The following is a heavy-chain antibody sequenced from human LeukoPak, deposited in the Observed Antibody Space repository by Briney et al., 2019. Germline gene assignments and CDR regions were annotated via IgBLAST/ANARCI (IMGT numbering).Heavy chain of an antibody. Sequence: SETLSLTCTVSGFSINSGYYWGWIRQPPGKEPEWSGNIYQNGRTYYKLSLKSRVTISVDTSKNQFSLKMRSVTAADTAIYYCARVVVVATTPYFDCWGQGTLVTVSS. V-gene: IGHV4-38-2*02. D-gene: IGHD2-15*01. CDR3: ARVVVVATTPYFDC. J-gene: IGHJ4*02. CDR1: GFSINSGYY. CDR2: IYQNGRT.